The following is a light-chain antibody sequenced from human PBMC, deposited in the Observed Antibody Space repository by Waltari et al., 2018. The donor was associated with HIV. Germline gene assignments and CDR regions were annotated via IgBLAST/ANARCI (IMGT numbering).Light chain of an antibody. J-gene: IGLJ3*02. CDR1: SGSVSTSYY. Sequence: QTVVTQEPSLSVSPGGTITLTCGLNSGSVSTSYYPSWYQQTPAQAPRTLVYATNARSSGVPDRVSGTILGNKAALAITGAQADDDSAFYCVLYMGSGIPMFGGGTKLTVL. CDR2: ATN. V-gene: IGLV8-61*01. CDR3: VLYMGSGIPM.